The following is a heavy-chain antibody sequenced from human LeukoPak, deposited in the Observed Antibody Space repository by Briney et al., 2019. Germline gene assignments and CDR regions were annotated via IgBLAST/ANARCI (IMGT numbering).Heavy chain of an antibody. D-gene: IGHD3-10*01. CDR3: ARVTDSYYYGSGSYYRANWFDP. J-gene: IGHJ5*02. Sequence: PGGSLRLSCAASGFTFSSYSMNWVRQAPGKGLEWIGYIYYSGSTYYNPSLKSRVTISVDTSKNQFSLKLSSVTAADTAVYYCARVTDSYYYGSGSYYRANWFDPWGQGTLVTVSS. CDR2: IYYSGST. CDR1: GFTFSSYS. V-gene: IGHV4-59*06.